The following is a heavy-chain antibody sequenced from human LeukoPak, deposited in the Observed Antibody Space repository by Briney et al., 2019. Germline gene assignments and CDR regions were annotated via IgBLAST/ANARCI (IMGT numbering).Heavy chain of an antibody. CDR2: IVVGSGNT. Sequence: SVKVSCKASGFSFTSSAVQWVRQARGPRREWIGWIVVGSGNTHYEQKVQERVTITRDMSTSTAYMELSSLRPEETAVYYCAASNYGLLDRWGQGTLVTVSS. D-gene: IGHD4-11*01. J-gene: IGHJ4*02. CDR1: GFSFTSSA. V-gene: IGHV1-58*01. CDR3: AASNYGLLDR.